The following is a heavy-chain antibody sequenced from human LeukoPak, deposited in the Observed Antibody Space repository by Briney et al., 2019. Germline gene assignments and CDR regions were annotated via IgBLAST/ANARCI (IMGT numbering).Heavy chain of an antibody. V-gene: IGHV1-8*03. CDR3: ARGRRIAADYMDV. CDR1: GYTFTGYY. CDR2: MNPNSGNT. Sequence: ASVKVSCKASGYTFTGYYMHWVRQAPGQGLEWMGWMNPNSGNTGYAQKFQGRVTITRNTSISTAYMDLSSLRSEDTAVYYCARGRRIAADYMDVWGKGTTVTVSS. J-gene: IGHJ6*03. D-gene: IGHD6-13*01.